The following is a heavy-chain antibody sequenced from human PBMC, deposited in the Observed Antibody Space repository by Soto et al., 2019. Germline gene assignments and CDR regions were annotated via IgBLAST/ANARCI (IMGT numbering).Heavy chain of an antibody. J-gene: IGHJ6*02. Sequence: PSETLSLTCTVSGGSVSSGSYYWSWIRQPPGKGLEWIGYIYYSGSTNYNPSLKSRVTISVDTSKNQFSLKLSSVTAADTAVYYCARSSTVTQPPSYYYYGMDVWGQGTTVTVSS. CDR1: GGSVSSGSYY. V-gene: IGHV4-61*01. CDR3: ARSSTVTQPPSYYYYGMDV. CDR2: IYYSGST. D-gene: IGHD4-17*01.